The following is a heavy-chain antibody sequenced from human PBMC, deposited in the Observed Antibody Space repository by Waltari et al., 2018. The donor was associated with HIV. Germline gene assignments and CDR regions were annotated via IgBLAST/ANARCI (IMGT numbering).Heavy chain of an antibody. CDR2: IHYSGST. CDR3: ARLRFGAVAGTGPFDY. D-gene: IGHD6-19*01. Sequence: QVQLQESGPGLVKPSETLSLTCTVSGGSIRSAYRSWIRQPQGKGLEWIGYIHYSGSTNYNPSLKSRVTISVDTSKNQFSLKLSSVTAADTAVYYCARLRFGAVAGTGPFDYWGQGTLVTVSS. J-gene: IGHJ4*02. V-gene: IGHV4-59*01. CDR1: GGSIRSAY.